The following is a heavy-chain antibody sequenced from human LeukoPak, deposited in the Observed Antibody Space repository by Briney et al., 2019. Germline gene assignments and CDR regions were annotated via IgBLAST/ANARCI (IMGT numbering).Heavy chain of an antibody. CDR1: GFTFISYG. Sequence: GGSLRLSCAASGFTFISYGMHWVRQAPGKGLEWVTFIRYDGSNKYYADSVKGRFTISRDNAKNSLYLQMNSLRAEDTAVYYCARDYYYYDYVWGSYRYTDYYYYMDVWGKGTTVTVSS. V-gene: IGHV3-30*02. D-gene: IGHD3-16*02. CDR3: ARDYYYYDYVWGSYRYTDYYYYMDV. CDR2: IRYDGSNK. J-gene: IGHJ6*03.